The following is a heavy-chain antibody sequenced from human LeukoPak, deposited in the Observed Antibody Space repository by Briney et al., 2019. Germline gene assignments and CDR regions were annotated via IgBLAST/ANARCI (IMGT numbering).Heavy chain of an antibody. J-gene: IGHJ4*02. CDR2: ISGSGGST. CDR1: GFTFSSYA. Sequence: PGGSLRLSCAASGFTFSSYAMSWVRQAPGKGLGWVSAISGSGGSTYYADSVKGRFTISRDNSKNTLYLQMNSLRAEDTAVYYCAKDRVTMIVGDYFDYWGQGTLVTVSS. V-gene: IGHV3-23*01. D-gene: IGHD3-22*01. CDR3: AKDRVTMIVGDYFDY.